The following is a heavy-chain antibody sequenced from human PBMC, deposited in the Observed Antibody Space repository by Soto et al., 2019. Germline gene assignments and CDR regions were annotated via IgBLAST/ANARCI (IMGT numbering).Heavy chain of an antibody. CDR1: GGSISSGGYY. J-gene: IGHJ4*02. CDR3: ARHTYDILTGSALYYFDY. V-gene: IGHV4-31*03. Sequence: QVQLQESGPGLVKPSQTLSLTCTVSGGSISSGGYYWSWIRQHPGKGLEWIGYIYYSGSTYYNPSLKSGVTISVDTSKNQFSLKLGSVTAADTAVYYCARHTYDILTGSALYYFDYWGQGTLVTVSS. D-gene: IGHD3-9*01. CDR2: IYYSGST.